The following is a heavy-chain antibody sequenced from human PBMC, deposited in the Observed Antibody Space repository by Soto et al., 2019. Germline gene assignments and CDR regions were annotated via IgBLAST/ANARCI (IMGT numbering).Heavy chain of an antibody. CDR3: AREDYGSGSFDY. Sequence: QVQMVESGGGVVHPGRSLRLSFAAFGFTFSGYGMPWVRQAPGKGLEWVAVIWYDGSNKYYADSVKGRFTISRDNSKNTLYLQMNSLRAEDTAVYYCAREDYGSGSFDYWGQGTLVTVSS. CDR1: GFTFSGYG. V-gene: IGHV3-33*01. D-gene: IGHD3-10*01. CDR2: IWYDGSNK. J-gene: IGHJ4*02.